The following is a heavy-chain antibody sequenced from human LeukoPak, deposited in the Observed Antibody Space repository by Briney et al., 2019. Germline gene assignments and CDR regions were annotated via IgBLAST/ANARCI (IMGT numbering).Heavy chain of an antibody. D-gene: IGHD3-22*01. CDR1: GGSISSYY. J-gene: IGHJ4*02. CDR3: ASDHYYDSSGYAPFGY. CDR2: IYTSGST. Sequence: KPSETLSLTRTVSGGSISSYYWSWIRQPAGKGLEWLGRIYTSGSTNYNPSLKSRVTMSVDTSKNQFSLKLSSVTAADTAVYYCASDHYYDSSGYAPFGYWGQGTLVTVSS. V-gene: IGHV4-4*07.